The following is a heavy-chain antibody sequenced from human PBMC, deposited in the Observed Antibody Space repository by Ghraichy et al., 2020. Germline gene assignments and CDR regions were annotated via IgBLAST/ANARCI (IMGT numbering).Heavy chain of an antibody. V-gene: IGHV3-23*01. J-gene: IGHJ6*02. Sequence: GGSLRLSCAASGFTFSSYAMSWVRQAPGKGLEWVSAISGSGGSTYYADSVKGRFTISRDNSKNTLYLQMNSLRAEDTAVYYCAKAYDPVVLIRTGMDVWGQGTTVTVSS. CDR3: AKAYDPVVLIRTGMDV. CDR1: GFTFSSYA. CDR2: ISGSGGST. D-gene: IGHD2-8*01.